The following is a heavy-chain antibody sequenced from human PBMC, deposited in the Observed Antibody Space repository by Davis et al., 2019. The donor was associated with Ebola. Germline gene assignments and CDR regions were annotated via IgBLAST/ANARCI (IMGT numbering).Heavy chain of an antibody. CDR1: GFTFSSHA. CDR3: AKLLDIIVVPAALTS. J-gene: IGHJ4*02. V-gene: IGHV3-23*01. CDR2: ISGSGGST. Sequence: GESLKISCAASGFTFSSHAMSWVRQAPGKGLEWVPAISGSGGSTYYADSVKGRFTISRDNSKNTLYLQMNSLRADDTAVYYCAKLLDIIVVPAALTSWGQGTLVTVSS. D-gene: IGHD2-2*03.